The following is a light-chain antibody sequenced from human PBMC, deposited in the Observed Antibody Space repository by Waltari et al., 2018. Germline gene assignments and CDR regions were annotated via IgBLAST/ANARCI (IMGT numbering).Light chain of an antibody. CDR3: QHYLRLPVA. CDR2: GAS. CDR1: QSVGRT. Sequence: EIVLTQSLGTLSLSPGERAIVSCRASQSVGRTLAWYQQKPGQAPRLLIYGASNRATGIPDRCIGSGSGTEFSLTISGLEPEDSAVYYCQHYLRLPVAFGQGTKVEIK. V-gene: IGKV3-20*01. J-gene: IGKJ1*01.